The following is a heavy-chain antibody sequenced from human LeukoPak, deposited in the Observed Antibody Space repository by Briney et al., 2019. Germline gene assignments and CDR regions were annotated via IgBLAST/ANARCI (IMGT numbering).Heavy chain of an antibody. D-gene: IGHD3-10*01. Sequence: GASVKVSCKASGYTFTGYYMHWVRQAPGQGLEWMGWINPNSGGTNYAQKFQGRVTMTRDTSISTAYMELSRLRSDDTAVYYCARESGLLWFGIQRGFDPWGQGTLVTVSS. V-gene: IGHV1-2*02. CDR1: GYTFTGYY. CDR3: ARESGLLWFGIQRGFDP. CDR2: INPNSGGT. J-gene: IGHJ5*02.